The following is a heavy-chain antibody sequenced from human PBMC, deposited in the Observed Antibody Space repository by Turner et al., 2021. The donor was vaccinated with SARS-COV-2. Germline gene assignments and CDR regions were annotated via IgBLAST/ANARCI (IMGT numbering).Heavy chain of an antibody. V-gene: IGHV3-30*18. Sequence: QVQLVESGGGVVQPGRSLRLPCSLSGFSFSIYGMHWVRQAPGKGLEWVAVISYDGSNKYYADSVKGRFTISRDNSKNTLYLQMNSLRAEDTAVYYCAKSYSGSYWDRNDYWGQGTLVTVSS. CDR1: GFSFSIYG. J-gene: IGHJ4*02. CDR3: AKSYSGSYWDRNDY. CDR2: ISYDGSNK. D-gene: IGHD1-26*01.